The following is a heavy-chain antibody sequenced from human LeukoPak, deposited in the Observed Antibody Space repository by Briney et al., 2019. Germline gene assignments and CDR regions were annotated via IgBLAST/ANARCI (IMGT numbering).Heavy chain of an antibody. CDR3: ARDPDITMILNWFDP. CDR2: ISSSSSYI. Sequence: GSLSLSCAASGFTFSSYSMNWVRQAPGKGLEWVSSISSSSSYIYYADSVKGRFTISRDNAKNSLYLQMNSLRAEDTAVYYCARDPDITMILNWFDPWGQGTLVTVSS. J-gene: IGHJ5*02. CDR1: GFTFSSYS. D-gene: IGHD3-22*01. V-gene: IGHV3-21*01.